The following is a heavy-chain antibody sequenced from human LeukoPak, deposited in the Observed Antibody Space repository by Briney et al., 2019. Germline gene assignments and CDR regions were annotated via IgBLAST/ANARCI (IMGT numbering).Heavy chain of an antibody. J-gene: IGHJ6*03. Sequence: SETLSLTCTVSGGSISSYYWSWIRQPAGKGLEWIGRIYTSGSTNYNPSLKSRVTMSADTSKNQFSLKLNSVTAADTAVYYCARVGSYSHLYYYYYYMDVWGKGTTVTVSS. V-gene: IGHV4-4*07. D-gene: IGHD2-21*01. CDR2: IYTSGST. CDR1: GGSISSYY. CDR3: ARVGSYSHLYYYYYYMDV.